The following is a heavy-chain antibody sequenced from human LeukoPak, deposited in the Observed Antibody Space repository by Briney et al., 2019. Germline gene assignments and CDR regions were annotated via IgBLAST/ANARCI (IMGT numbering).Heavy chain of an antibody. CDR2: ISWNSGNI. D-gene: IGHD5-18*01. Sequence: GGSLRLSCAASGFTFSSYWMHWVRQAPGKGLEWVSGISWNSGNIDYADSVKGRFTISRDNAKNSLYLQMNSLRAEDMALYYCAKGLRSDTTMVIDYWGQGTLVTVSS. J-gene: IGHJ4*02. CDR1: GFTFSSYW. CDR3: AKGLRSDTTMVIDY. V-gene: IGHV3-9*03.